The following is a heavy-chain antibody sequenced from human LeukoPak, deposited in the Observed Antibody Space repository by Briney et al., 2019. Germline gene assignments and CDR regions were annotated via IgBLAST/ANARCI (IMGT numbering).Heavy chain of an antibody. D-gene: IGHD4-17*01. CDR3: ARVRQDDYGDSLDY. CDR2: IYHSGNT. Sequence: SETLSLTCAVSGGSISSGGYSWSWIRQPPGKGLEWIGYIYHSGNTYYNPSLKSRVTISVDRSKNQFSLKLSSVTAADTAVYYCARVRQDDYGDSLDYWGQGTLVTVSS. J-gene: IGHJ4*02. CDR1: GGSISSGGYS. V-gene: IGHV4-30-2*01.